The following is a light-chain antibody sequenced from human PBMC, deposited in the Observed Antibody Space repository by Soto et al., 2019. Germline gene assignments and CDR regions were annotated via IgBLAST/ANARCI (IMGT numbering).Light chain of an antibody. V-gene: IGLV1-47*02. J-gene: IGLJ2*01. CDR2: RND. CDR3: AAWDDSLSGPV. Sequence: QSVLTQPPSASGTPGQRVTISCSGSSSNIGSNAVSWYQQLPGTAPKLLVFRNDQRPSGVPDRFSASKSGTSGSLAISGLRSEDEADYYCAAWDDSLSGPVFGGGTKLTVL. CDR1: SSNIGSNA.